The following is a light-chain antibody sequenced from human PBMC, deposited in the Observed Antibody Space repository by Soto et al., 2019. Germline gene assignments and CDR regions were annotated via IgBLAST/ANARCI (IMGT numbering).Light chain of an antibody. CDR1: RSNIESNT. Sequence: QSVLTQPPSASGTPGQRVTISCSGSRSNIESNTVNWYQQLPGTAPKLLIFNNNQWPSGVPDRFSRSKSGTSASLAISGLQSGDEADYYCAAWDDSLNGWVFGGGTKLTVL. V-gene: IGLV1-44*01. J-gene: IGLJ3*02. CDR2: NNN. CDR3: AAWDDSLNGWV.